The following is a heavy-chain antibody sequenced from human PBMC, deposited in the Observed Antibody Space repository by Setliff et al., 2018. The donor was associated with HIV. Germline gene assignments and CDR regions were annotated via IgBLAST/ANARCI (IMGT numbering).Heavy chain of an antibody. V-gene: IGHV4-34*01. Sequence: SETLSLTCAVYGGSFSNFYWTWIRQPPRKGFEWIGEISHSGGTNYNPSLQSRVAISLDTSKSQFSLKLVSVTVADTAVYYCARGQEAFPAPHYMDVWGKGTTVTVSS. J-gene: IGHJ6*04. CDR3: ARGQEAFPAPHYMDV. CDR1: GGSFSNFY. CDR2: ISHSGGT.